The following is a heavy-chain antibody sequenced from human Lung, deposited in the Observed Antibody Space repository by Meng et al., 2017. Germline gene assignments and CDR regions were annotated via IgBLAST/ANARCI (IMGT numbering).Heavy chain of an antibody. D-gene: IGHD6-19*01. CDR1: GVSFSGYY. Sequence: QVQLQQWGAGLLKPSDTLSLTCAVYGVSFSGYYWSWIRQPPGKGLEWIGEIIDSGSTNYNPSLKSRVTISVDTSKNQFSLRVTSVTAADRAVYYCVRRTYSSGWYFDYWGQGTLVTVSS. J-gene: IGHJ4*02. CDR2: IIDSGST. V-gene: IGHV4-34*02. CDR3: VRRTYSSGWYFDY.